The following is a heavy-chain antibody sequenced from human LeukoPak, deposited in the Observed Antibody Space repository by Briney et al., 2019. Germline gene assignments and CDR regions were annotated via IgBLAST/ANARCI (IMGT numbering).Heavy chain of an antibody. V-gene: IGHV3-43*02. Sequence: GGSLRLSCAASGLTFDDYAMHWVRQAPGKGLEWVSLISGDGGDTYYADSAKGRFTISRDNSKNSLYLQMNSLRTEDTALYYCAKDTSKGDRDYFDYWGQGTLVTVSS. CDR1: GLTFDDYA. CDR2: ISGDGGDT. J-gene: IGHJ4*02. CDR3: AKDTSKGDRDYFDY.